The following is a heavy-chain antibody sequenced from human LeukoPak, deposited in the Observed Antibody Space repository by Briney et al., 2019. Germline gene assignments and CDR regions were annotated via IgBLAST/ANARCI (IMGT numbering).Heavy chain of an antibody. Sequence: ASVKVSCKASGYTFTSYGISWVRQAPGQGLEWMGWISAYNGNTNYAQKLQGRVTMTTDTSTSTAYMELRSLRSDDAAVYYYARTPCGSTSCYPGRDWFDPWGQGTLVTVSS. CDR2: ISAYNGNT. V-gene: IGHV1-18*01. CDR3: ARTPCGSTSCYPGRDWFDP. D-gene: IGHD2-2*01. CDR1: GYTFTSYG. J-gene: IGHJ5*02.